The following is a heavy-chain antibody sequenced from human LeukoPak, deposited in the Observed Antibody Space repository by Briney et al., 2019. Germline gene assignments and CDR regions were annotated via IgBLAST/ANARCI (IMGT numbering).Heavy chain of an antibody. V-gene: IGHV4-59*01. CDR3: ASDDFDY. CDR2: IYYGGSS. CDR1: GGSISSYY. Sequence: AETLSLTCTVAGGSISSYYWSWIRQPPGKGLEWIGYIYYGGSSNYNPSLKSRVTISVDASKHQSSLKLSSVTAADTAVYYCASDDFDYWGQGTLVTVSS. J-gene: IGHJ4*02.